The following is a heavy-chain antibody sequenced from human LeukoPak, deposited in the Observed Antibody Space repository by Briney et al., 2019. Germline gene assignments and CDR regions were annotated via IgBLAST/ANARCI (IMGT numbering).Heavy chain of an antibody. J-gene: IGHJ4*02. D-gene: IGHD6-13*01. CDR2: IKQDGSEK. CDR1: GFTFSSYW. V-gene: IGHV3-7*01. Sequence: PGGSLRLSCAASGFTFSSYWMSWVRQAPGKGLEWVANIKQDGSEKYYVDSVKGRFTISRDNAKNSLYLQMNSLRAEDTAVYYCAKFSIAAAGSYFDYWGQGTLVTVSS. CDR3: AKFSIAAAGSYFDY.